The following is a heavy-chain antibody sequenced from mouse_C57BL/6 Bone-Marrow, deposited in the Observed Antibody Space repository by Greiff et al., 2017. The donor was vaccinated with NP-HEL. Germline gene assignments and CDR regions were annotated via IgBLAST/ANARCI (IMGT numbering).Heavy chain of an antibody. CDR2: ISYDGSN. J-gene: IGHJ3*01. V-gene: IGHV3-6*01. CDR1: GYSITSGYY. Sequence: EVQRVESGPGLVKPSQSLSLTCSVTGYSITSGYYWNWIRQFPGNKLEWMGYISYDGSNNYNPSLKNRISITRDTSKNQFFLKLNSVTTEDTATYYCARGVRPWFAYWGQGTLVTVSA. CDR3: ARGVRPWFAY. D-gene: IGHD2-14*01.